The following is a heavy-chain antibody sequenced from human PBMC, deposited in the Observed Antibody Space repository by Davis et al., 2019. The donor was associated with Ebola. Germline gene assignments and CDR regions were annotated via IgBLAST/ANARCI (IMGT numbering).Heavy chain of an antibody. Sequence: GESLKISCSASGFTFNKYAMNWVRQAPGKGLEWVSGISGGGDATYYADSVKGRFTISRDNAKNSLYLQMNSLRAEDTAVYYCAREQLWSFFDYWGQGTLVTVSS. CDR1: GFTFNKYA. CDR3: AREQLWSFFDY. CDR2: ISGGGDAT. J-gene: IGHJ4*02. V-gene: IGHV3-23*01. D-gene: IGHD5-18*01.